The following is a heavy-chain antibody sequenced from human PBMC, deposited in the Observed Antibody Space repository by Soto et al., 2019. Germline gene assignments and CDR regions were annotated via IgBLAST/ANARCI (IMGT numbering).Heavy chain of an antibody. V-gene: IGHV4-39*01. Sequence: SETLSLTCTVSGGSISDNDYYWNWIRQPPGKGLEWIGTISHTGAAYYNPSLESRVVISVGTSENQFSLNLSSVTAADTAVYFCARAGEYCGGDCYSIFDYWGQGTLVTVSS. CDR1: GGSISDNDYY. D-gene: IGHD2-21*02. CDR3: ARAGEYCGGDCYSIFDY. J-gene: IGHJ4*02. CDR2: ISHTGAA.